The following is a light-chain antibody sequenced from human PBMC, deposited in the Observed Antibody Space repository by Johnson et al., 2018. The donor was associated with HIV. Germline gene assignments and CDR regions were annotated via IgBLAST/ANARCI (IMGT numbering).Light chain of an antibody. CDR1: SSNIGNNY. CDR2: ENN. V-gene: IGLV1-51*02. CDR3: VTWDNSLSAYV. J-gene: IGLJ1*01. Sequence: QSVLTQSPSVSAAPGQKVTISCSGSSSNIGNNYVSWYQQLPGTAPKLLIYENNKRPSEIPDRFSGSKSGTSATLGITGLQTGDEADDYCVTWDNSLSAYVCGTVTTVTL.